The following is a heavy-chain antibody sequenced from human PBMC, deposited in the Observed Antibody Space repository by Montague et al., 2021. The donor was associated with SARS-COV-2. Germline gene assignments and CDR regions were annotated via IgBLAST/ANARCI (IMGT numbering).Heavy chain of an antibody. CDR3: ARRRIKDILLVLPAPHLDV. CDR1: DFTFSDYS. J-gene: IGHJ6*04. Sequence: RLSCAASDFTFSDYSMTWVRQAPGKGLEWVSFITGSGSTTYYADSVKGRFTTSRDNSRSTLYLQMNSLRVEDTAVYYCARRRIKDILLVLPAPHLDVWGKGTTVTVSS. D-gene: IGHD2-21*02. V-gene: IGHV3-23*01. CDR2: ITGSGSTT.